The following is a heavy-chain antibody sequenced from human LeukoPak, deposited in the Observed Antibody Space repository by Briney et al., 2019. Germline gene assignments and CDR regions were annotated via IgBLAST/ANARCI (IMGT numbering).Heavy chain of an antibody. Sequence: PSETLSLTCTVSGGFMSSYYWSCMRQPPGKGLEWIGYIYYSGSTNYNPSLKSRVTISVDTSKNQFSLKLGSATDTAVDVYYCARESNDYGSGSYVYWGQGTLVTVSS. V-gene: IGHV4-59*01. CDR3: ARESNDYGSGSYVY. J-gene: IGHJ4*02. CDR2: IYYSGST. D-gene: IGHD3-10*01. CDR1: GGFMSSYY.